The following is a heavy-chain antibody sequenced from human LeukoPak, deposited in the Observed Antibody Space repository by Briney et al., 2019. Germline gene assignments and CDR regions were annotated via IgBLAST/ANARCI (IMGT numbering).Heavy chain of an antibody. Sequence: GGSLRLSCAASGFTFSSYAMSWVRQAPGKGLEWVAIITATGDTAYYADSVKGRFTISRDNSRNTVYMQMDSPRAEDTAIYYCAGDRNSDWYSPLDYWGQGSQVTVSP. CDR1: GFTFSSYA. V-gene: IGHV3-23*01. J-gene: IGHJ4*02. CDR2: ITATGDTA. CDR3: AGDRNSDWYSPLDY. D-gene: IGHD6-19*01.